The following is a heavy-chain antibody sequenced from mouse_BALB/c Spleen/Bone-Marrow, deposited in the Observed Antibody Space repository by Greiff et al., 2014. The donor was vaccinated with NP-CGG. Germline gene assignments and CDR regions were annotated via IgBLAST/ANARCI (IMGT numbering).Heavy chain of an antibody. J-gene: IGHJ4*01. V-gene: IGHV1-67*01. CDR2: ISSYYGDA. CDR3: ARSGKVRNAMDY. CDR1: GYTFTDYA. Sequence: QVQLKESGAELVRPGVSVKISCKGSGYTFTDYAVHWVKQSHTKSLEWIGLISSYYGDATYNQKFKGKATMTVDKSSSTAFLELARLTSEDSAIYYGARSGKVRNAMDYWGQGTSATVSS. D-gene: IGHD2-14*01.